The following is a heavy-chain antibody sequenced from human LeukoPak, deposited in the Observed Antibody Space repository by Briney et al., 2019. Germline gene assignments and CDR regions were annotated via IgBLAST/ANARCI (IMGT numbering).Heavy chain of an antibody. CDR3: ARPVVVVAAPFNWFDP. D-gene: IGHD2-15*01. CDR1: GGSISSSSYY. CDR2: IYYSGST. J-gene: IGHJ5*02. Sequence: SETLSLTCTVSGGSISSSSYYWGRIRQPPGEGLEWIGSIYYSGSTYYNPSLKSRVTISVDTSKKQFSLKLGSVTAADTAVYYCARPVVVVAAPFNWFDPWGQGTLVTVSS. V-gene: IGHV4-39*01.